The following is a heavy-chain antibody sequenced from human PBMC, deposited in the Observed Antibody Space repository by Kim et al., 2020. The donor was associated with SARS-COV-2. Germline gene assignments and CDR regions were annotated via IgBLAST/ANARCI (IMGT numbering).Heavy chain of an antibody. CDR2: ISSSSSYI. CDR1: GFTFSSYS. D-gene: IGHD6-13*01. Sequence: GGSLRLSCAASGFTFSSYSMNWVRQAPGKGLEWVSSISSSSSYIYYADSVKGRFTISRDNAKNSLYLQMNSLSAEDTAASYCSNTIAAAGSVLWGQGTLV. CDR3: SNTIAAAGSVL. V-gene: IGHV3-21*01. J-gene: IGHJ4*02.